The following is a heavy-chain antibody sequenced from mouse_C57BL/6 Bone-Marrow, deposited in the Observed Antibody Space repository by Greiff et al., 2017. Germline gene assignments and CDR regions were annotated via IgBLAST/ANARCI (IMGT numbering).Heavy chain of an antibody. V-gene: IGHV1-81*01. CDR2: IYPRSGNT. CDR1: GYTFTSYG. CDR3: ERKPLVGDY. Sequence: VQLQQSGAELARPGASVKLSCKASGYTFTSYGISWVKQRTGQGLEWIGEIYPRSGNTYYNEKFKGKATLSADKSASTVYMELRSLTSEDSAVYFCERKPLVGDYWGQGTSVTVSS. J-gene: IGHJ4*01. D-gene: IGHD2-10*02.